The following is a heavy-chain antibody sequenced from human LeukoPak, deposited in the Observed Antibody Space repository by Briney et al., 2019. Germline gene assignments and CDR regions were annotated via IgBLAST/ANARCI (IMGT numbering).Heavy chain of an antibody. D-gene: IGHD1-7*01. CDR1: GGFIRSGDYY. J-gene: IGHJ5*02. Sequence: SETLSLTCTVSGGFIRSGDYYWSWIRQPPGKGLEWIGYIYYSGSTYYNPSLKSRVTISVDTSKKQFSLKLSSVTAADTAVYYCARASWNWWFDPWGQGTLVTVSS. V-gene: IGHV4-30-4*08. CDR3: ARASWNWWFDP. CDR2: IYYSGST.